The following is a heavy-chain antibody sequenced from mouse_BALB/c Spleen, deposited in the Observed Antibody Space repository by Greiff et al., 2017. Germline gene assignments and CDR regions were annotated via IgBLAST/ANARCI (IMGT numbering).Heavy chain of an antibody. V-gene: IGHV1-18*01. CDR1: GYTFTDYN. Sequence: VQLQQSGPELVKPGASVKIPCKASGYTFTDYNMDWVQQSPGKSLEWIGDINPNNGGTIYNQKFKGKATLTVDKSTSTAYMELRNLTSEATAVYFCAKESVTSVVGRYYYALDYWGQGTSVTVSS. J-gene: IGHJ4*01. CDR2: INPNNGGT. D-gene: IGHD1-1*01. CDR3: AKESVTSVVGRYYYALDY.